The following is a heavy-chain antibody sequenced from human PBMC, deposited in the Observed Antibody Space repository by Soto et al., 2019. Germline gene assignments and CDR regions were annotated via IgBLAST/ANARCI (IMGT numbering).Heavy chain of an antibody. CDR3: ARDPIQHLEGKYYYYGMDV. D-gene: IGHD6-13*01. J-gene: IGHJ6*02. CDR2: IYSGGST. V-gene: IGHV3-66*01. Sequence: GGSLRLSCTASGFIVSGSYVSWVRQAPGKGLEWVSVIYSGGSTFYADSVKGRFTMSRDNSKNTLYLQMNGLRVEDTAVYYCARDPIQHLEGKYYYYGMDVWGQGTTVTVSS. CDR1: GFIVSGSY.